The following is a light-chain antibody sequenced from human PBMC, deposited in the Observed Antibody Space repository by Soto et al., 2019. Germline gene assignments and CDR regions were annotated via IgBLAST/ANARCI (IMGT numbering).Light chain of an antibody. CDR1: QSISSY. CDR2: AAS. Sequence: DIQMTQSPSSLSASVGDRDTITCRASQSISSYLNWYQQKPGKAPKLLIYAASSLQSGVPSRFSGSGSGTDFTLTISSLQPEDFATYYCQQSYSTPRGTFGQGTKLEIK. CDR3: QQSYSTPRGT. J-gene: IGKJ2*02. V-gene: IGKV1-39*01.